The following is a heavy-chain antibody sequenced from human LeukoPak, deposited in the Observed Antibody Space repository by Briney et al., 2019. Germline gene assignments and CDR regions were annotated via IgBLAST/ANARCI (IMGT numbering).Heavy chain of an antibody. V-gene: IGHV3-7*03. Sequence: GGSLRLSCAASGFTFSSYWMNWARQAPGKGLEWVASINHNGNVNYYVDSVKGRFTISRDNAKNSLYLQMSNLRAEDTSVYFCARGGGLDVWGQGATVTVSS. CDR3: ARGGGLDV. CDR1: GFTFSSYW. J-gene: IGHJ6*02. CDR2: INHNGNVN. D-gene: IGHD3-16*01.